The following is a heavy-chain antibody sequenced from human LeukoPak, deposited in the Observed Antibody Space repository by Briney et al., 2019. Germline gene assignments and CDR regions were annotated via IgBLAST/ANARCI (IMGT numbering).Heavy chain of an antibody. D-gene: IGHD4-11*01. CDR3: AKAVYSNLRYYFDY. CDR1: GFTFSSYA. CDR2: ISGSGGST. J-gene: IGHJ4*02. V-gene: IGHV3-23*01. Sequence: GGSLRLSCAASGFTFSSYAMSWVRQAPGEGLELVSAISGSGGSTYYADSVKGRFTISRDNSKNTLYLQMNSLRAEDTAVYYCAKAVYSNLRYYFDYWGQGTLVTVSS.